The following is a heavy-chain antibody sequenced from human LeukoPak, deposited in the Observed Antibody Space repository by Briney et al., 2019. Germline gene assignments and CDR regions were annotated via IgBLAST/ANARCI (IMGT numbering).Heavy chain of an antibody. CDR1: GFTFSSYA. V-gene: IGHV3-23*01. CDR2: ISGSGGST. D-gene: IGHD3-10*01. J-gene: IGHJ4*02. CDR3: ARDGGYGSGSYGDY. Sequence: GGSLRLSCAASGFTFSSYAMSWVRQAPGKGLEWVSAISGSGGSTYYADSVKGRFTISRDNSKNTLYLQMNSLRAEDTAVYYCARDGGYGSGSYGDYWGQGTLVTVSS.